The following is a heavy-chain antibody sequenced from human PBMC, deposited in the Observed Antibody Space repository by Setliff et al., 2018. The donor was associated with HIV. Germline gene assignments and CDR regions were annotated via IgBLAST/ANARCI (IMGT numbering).Heavy chain of an antibody. CDR3: ARGSYGSVLL. CDR1: GDSVSSNSAA. V-gene: IGHV6-1*01. J-gene: IGHJ4*02. D-gene: IGHD6-19*01. CDR2: TYYRSKWYY. Sequence: SQTLSLTCAISGDSVSSNSAAWNWIRQSPARGLEWLGRTYYRSKWYYNYAVSVKSRISINPDTSKNQFSLQLSSVTPEDTAVYYCARGSYGSVLLWGQGTLVTVSS.